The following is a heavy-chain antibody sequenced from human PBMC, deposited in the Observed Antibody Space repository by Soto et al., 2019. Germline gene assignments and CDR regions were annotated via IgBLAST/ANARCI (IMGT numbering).Heavy chain of an antibody. CDR3: ARQIYDSDTGPNFQYYFDS. D-gene: IGHD3-22*01. Sequence: LQISCKGSGYSFAGYWITWVRQKPGKGLEWMGRIDPSDSQTYYSPSFRGHVTISVTKSITTVFLQWSSLRASDTAMYYCARQIYDSDTGPNFQYYFDSWGQGTPVTVSS. V-gene: IGHV5-10-1*01. CDR2: IDPSDSQT. CDR1: GYSFAGYW. J-gene: IGHJ4*02.